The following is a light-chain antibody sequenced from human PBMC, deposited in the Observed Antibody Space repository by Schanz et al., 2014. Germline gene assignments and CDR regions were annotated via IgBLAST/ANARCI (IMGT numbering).Light chain of an antibody. Sequence: DIQMTQSPSSLSAFVGDRVTITCQASLDISNNLNWYQQKPGEAPKVLIYDSSDLKTGVSSRFSGSGSGTDFTFTISSLQPEDIATYYCQQYDKLPLTFGGGTKVEIK. CDR1: LDISNN. V-gene: IGKV1-33*01. CDR2: DSS. CDR3: QQYDKLPLT. J-gene: IGKJ4*01.